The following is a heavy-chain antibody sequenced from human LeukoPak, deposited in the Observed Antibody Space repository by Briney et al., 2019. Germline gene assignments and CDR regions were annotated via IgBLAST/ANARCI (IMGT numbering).Heavy chain of an antibody. D-gene: IGHD3-22*01. CDR3: AREVSYYYYMDV. CDR2: IYYSGST. CDR1: GGSISSYY. Sequence: SETLSLTCTVSGGSISSYYWSWIRQPPGKGLEGIGYIYYSGSTNYNPSLKSRVTISVDTSKNQFSLKLSSVTAADTAVYYCAREVSYYYYMDVWGKGTTVTVSS. V-gene: IGHV4-59*01. J-gene: IGHJ6*03.